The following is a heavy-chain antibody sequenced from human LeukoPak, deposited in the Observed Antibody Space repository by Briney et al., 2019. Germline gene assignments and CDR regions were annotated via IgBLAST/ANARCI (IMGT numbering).Heavy chain of an antibody. CDR1: GFTFSSYA. CDR3: AKGRRGPRYCSGGSCYLDAFDI. D-gene: IGHD2-15*01. CDR2: ISGSGGST. V-gene: IGHV3-23*01. J-gene: IGHJ3*02. Sequence: PGGSLRLSCAASGFTFSSYAMSWVRQAPGKGLEWVSAISGSGGSTYYADSVKGRFTISRDNSKNTLYLQMNSLRAEDTAVYYCAKGRRGPRYCSGGSCYLDAFDIWGQGTVVTVSS.